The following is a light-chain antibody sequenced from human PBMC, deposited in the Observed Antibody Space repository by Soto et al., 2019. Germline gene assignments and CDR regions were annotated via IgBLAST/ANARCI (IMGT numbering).Light chain of an antibody. CDR1: SSDVGGYNY. V-gene: IGLV2-8*01. Sequence: SLLTQPASASGSPGQSVTISCTGTSSDVGGYNYVSWYQQHPGKAPKLMIYEVSKRPSGVPDRFSGSKSGNTASLTVSGLLAEDEADYYCSSYAGSNSYVFGTGTKVTVL. CDR3: SSYAGSNSYV. CDR2: EVS. J-gene: IGLJ1*01.